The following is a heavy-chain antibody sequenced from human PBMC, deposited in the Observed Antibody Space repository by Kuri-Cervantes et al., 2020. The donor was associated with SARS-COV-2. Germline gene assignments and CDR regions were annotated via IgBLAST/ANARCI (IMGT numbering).Heavy chain of an antibody. Sequence: GESLKISCVVSGFSLSRYTMNWVRQAPGKALEWVSSISGSGSYIYYADSVKGRFTISRESGENSLNLHMNNLRGDDTAVYYCARVAGEGPIYYYYMDVWGKGTTVTVSS. CDR3: ARVAGEGPIYYYYMDV. J-gene: IGHJ6*03. CDR2: ISGSGSYI. V-gene: IGHV3-21*01. CDR1: GFSLSRYT. D-gene: IGHD2-21*01.